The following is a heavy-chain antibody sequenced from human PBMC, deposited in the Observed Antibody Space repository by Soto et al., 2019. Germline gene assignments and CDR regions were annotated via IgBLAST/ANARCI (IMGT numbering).Heavy chain of an antibody. V-gene: IGHV3-30*18. CDR1: GFTFSNYG. J-gene: IGHJ3*02. Sequence: ESVGAVVQPGRSLRLSCVASGFTFSNYGMHWVRQAPGKGLEWVAFVSYRGTNKYHADSVKGRFTISRDDSRNTVYLQMNSLRAEDTAVYFCAKDGWMSTIRGDAFSIWGQGTGVTVSS. CDR3: AKDGWMSTIRGDAFSI. D-gene: IGHD1-1*01. CDR2: VSYRGTNK.